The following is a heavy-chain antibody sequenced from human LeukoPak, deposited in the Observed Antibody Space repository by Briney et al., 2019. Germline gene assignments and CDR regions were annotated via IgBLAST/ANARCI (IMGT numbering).Heavy chain of an antibody. D-gene: IGHD3-10*01. CDR1: GFTFSSYD. V-gene: IGHV3-53*01. Sequence: PGGSLRLSCAACGFTFSSYDMHWVRQAAGKGLEWVSVIHRNAITSYADTVKGRFTISRDNSKNTLYLQMNNLRADDTAVYYCARSLRVRGVPDYMDVWGKGTTVTVSS. CDR2: IHRNAIT. CDR3: ARSLRVRGVPDYMDV. J-gene: IGHJ6*03.